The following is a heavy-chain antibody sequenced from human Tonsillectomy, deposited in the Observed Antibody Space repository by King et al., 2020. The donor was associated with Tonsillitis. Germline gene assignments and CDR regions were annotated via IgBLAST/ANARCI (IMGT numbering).Heavy chain of an antibody. CDR3: ARGVYYYDSSGYILGYFDL. CDR1: GGSISSSDYY. V-gene: IGHV4-30-4*01. D-gene: IGHD3-22*01. CDR2: IYYSGST. J-gene: IGHJ2*01. Sequence: QLQESGPGLVKPSQTLSLTCTVSGGSISSSDYYWNWIRQPPGKGLEWIGYIYYSGSTYYNPSLKSRVTISVDTSKNQFSLKLSSVTAADTAVYYCARGVYYYDSSGYILGYFDLWGRGTLVTVSS.